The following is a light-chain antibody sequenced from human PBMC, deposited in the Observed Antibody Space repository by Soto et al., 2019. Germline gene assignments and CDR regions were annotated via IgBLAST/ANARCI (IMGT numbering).Light chain of an antibody. CDR1: QTVSSTY. CDR2: GAS. V-gene: IGKV3-20*01. CDR3: QQYGSSPRT. J-gene: IGKJ1*01. Sequence: EIVLTXSPGXLSXSPGERATLSCRASQTVSSTYLAWYQQKPGQAPRLLIYGASSRATGIPDRFSGSGSGTDFTLTISRLEPEDFAVYYCQQYGSSPRTFGQGTKVEIK.